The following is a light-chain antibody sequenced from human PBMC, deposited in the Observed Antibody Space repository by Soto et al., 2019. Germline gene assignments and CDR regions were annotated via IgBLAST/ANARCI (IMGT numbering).Light chain of an antibody. V-gene: IGLV2-14*01. J-gene: IGLJ2*01. CDR1: SSDIGGYNY. CDR3: FSYRGTPTVV. Sequence: QSALTQPASVSGSPGQSITISCTGTSSDIGGYNYVSWYQQHPGKAPKLMIYEVSNRPSGVSNRFSGSKSGNTASLTISGLQTEDEADYYCFSYRGTPTVVFGGGTKLTVL. CDR2: EVS.